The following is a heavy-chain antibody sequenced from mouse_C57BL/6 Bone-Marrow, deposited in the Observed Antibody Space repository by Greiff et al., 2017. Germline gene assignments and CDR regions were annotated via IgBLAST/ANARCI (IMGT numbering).Heavy chain of an antibody. D-gene: IGHD1-1*01. V-gene: IGHV5-9-1*02. CDR2: ISSGGDYI. Sequence: EVKLMESGEGLVKPGGSLKLSCAASGFTFSSYAMSWVRQTPEKRLEWVAYISSGGDYIYYADTVKGRFTISRDNARNTRYLQMSSLKSEDTAMYYCTRSSFITTAFYAMDYWGQGTSVTVSS. CDR3: TRSSFITTAFYAMDY. CDR1: GFTFSSYA. J-gene: IGHJ4*01.